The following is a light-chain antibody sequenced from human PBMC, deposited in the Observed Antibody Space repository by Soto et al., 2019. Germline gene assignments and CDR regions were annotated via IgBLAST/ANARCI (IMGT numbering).Light chain of an antibody. CDR2: GAS. CDR1: ESIISVY. J-gene: IGKJ1*01. Sequence: ESGFTQAPDALSLSTGERVSLCCRASESIISVYLAWFRQSPGQAPRLLIYGASSRATGIPDRFSRSGSGTDFPLPINSLEPDDLAVYYCQHYGNSRPFGQGTKVAIK. CDR3: QHYGNSRP. V-gene: IGKV3-20*01.